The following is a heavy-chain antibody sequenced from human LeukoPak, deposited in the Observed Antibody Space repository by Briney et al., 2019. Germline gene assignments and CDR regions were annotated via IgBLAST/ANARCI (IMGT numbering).Heavy chain of an antibody. J-gene: IGHJ4*02. CDR2: ISYDGSNK. V-gene: IGHV3-30-3*01. CDR1: GFTFSSYA. CDR3: ARRDSSGWFPFDY. D-gene: IGHD6-19*01. Sequence: GGSLRLSCAASGFTFSSYAMHWVRQAPGKGLEWVAVISYDGSNKYYADSVKGRFTISRDNSKNTLYLQMNSLRAEDTAVYYCARRDSSGWFPFDYWGQGTLVTVSS.